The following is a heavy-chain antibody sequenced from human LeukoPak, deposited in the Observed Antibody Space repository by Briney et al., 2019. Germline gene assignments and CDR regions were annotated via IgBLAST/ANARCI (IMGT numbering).Heavy chain of an antibody. CDR3: ARFKRAGGWSYFDY. CDR1: GGSISTYY. J-gene: IGHJ4*02. D-gene: IGHD6-19*01. Sequence: SETLSLTCTVSGGSISTYYWSWIRQPPGKGLEWIAYIYYSGTTDYNPSLKTRVTISVDTSKNQFSLKLSSVTAADTAVYYCARFKRAGGWSYFDYWGQGTLVTASS. V-gene: IGHV4-59*01. CDR2: IYYSGTT.